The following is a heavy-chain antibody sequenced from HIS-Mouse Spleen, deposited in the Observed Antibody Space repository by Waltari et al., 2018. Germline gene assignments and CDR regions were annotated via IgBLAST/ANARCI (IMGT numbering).Heavy chain of an antibody. CDR3: GGVSSGDWRGGAFDI. Sequence: EVQLVESGGGLIQPGGSLRLSCAASGFTVSSHYMSWVRQAPGKGLCGVSFIYGVVSTDSAAPVRGLFTISRDNPKNPLYLQMNSLRAEYTAVYYCGGVSSGDWRGGAFDIWGQGTMVTVSS. V-gene: IGHV3-53*01. CDR1: GFTVSSHY. D-gene: IGHD7-27*01. CDR2: IYGVVST. J-gene: IGHJ3*02.